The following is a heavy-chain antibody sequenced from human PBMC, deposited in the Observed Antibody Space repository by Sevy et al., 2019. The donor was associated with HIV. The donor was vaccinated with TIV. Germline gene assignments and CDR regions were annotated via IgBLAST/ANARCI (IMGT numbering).Heavy chain of an antibody. J-gene: IGHJ4*02. CDR1: GGSITSLY. CDR2: IYYNGTN. D-gene: IGHD1-26*01. Sequence: SETLSLTCTVSGGSITSLYWNWIRQPPGKGLEWIANIYYNGTNNYNPSLKSRVTLSLDTSKNQFSLRLSSVTAADTAMYYCAGENAWGRGYSWGQGTLVTVSS. CDR3: AGENAWGRGYS. V-gene: IGHV4-59*08.